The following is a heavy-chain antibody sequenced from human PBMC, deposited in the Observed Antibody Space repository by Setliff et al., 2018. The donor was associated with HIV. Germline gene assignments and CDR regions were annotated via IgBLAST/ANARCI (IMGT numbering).Heavy chain of an antibody. CDR3: ARARSGWYNVRPYYFDL. CDR2: FMYTDIHYVNYLN. Sequence: SETLSLTCAVSGASFVGDNHWSWIRQTPERGLEWIAYFMYTDIHYVNYLNYRNPSLASRLSISVDKSKNQFSLTLSSVTAADTAVYYCARARSGWYNVRPYYFDLWGQGTPVTVSS. CDR1: GASFVGDNH. V-gene: IGHV4-30-4*01. J-gene: IGHJ4*02. D-gene: IGHD6-19*01.